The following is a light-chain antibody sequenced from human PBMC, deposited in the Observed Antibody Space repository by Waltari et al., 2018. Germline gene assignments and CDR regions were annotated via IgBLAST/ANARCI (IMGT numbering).Light chain of an antibody. CDR3: SSFTSASTVGVI. Sequence: QSALTQPASVSGSPGQSITISCTGTSSDVGHYNYVSWYQQRPGKAPKLMIYDVSYRPSGMSSRCSGSKSGSTASLTIYGLQAEDEADYYCSSFTSASTVGVIFGGGTKLTVL. CDR2: DVS. V-gene: IGLV2-14*03. CDR1: SSDVGHYNY. J-gene: IGLJ2*01.